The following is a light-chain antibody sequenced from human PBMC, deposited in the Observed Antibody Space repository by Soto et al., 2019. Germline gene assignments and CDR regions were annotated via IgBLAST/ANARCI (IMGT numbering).Light chain of an antibody. CDR3: QQYGSSPRT. Sequence: ELVLTQSPGTLSLSPGERATLSCRASQSVSSSYLAWYQQKPGQAPRLLIYGASNRATGIPDRFSGSGSETDFTLTISRLEPEDFAVYYCQQYGSSPRTFGQGTKVEIK. CDR1: QSVSSSY. V-gene: IGKV3-20*01. CDR2: GAS. J-gene: IGKJ1*01.